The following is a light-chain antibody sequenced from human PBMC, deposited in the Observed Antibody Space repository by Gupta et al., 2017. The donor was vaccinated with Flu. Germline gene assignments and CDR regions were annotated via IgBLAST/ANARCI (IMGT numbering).Light chain of an antibody. CDR1: QSISRY. J-gene: IGKJ2*01. V-gene: IGKV1-39*01. CDR2: TAS. Sequence: DIQMTQSPSSLSASVGDRVTITCRASQSISRYLNWYQQKPGKAPELLIYTASSLQSGVPSRVSGRGSGTECTLTISSLQTEDVATDAGQKSYRVSYTFGQGTRLEIK. CDR3: QKSYRVSYT.